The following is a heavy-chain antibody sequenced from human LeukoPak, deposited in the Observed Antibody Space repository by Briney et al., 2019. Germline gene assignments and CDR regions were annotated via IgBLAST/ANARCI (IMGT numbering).Heavy chain of an antibody. J-gene: IGHJ4*02. Sequence: GGSLRLSCAASGFTFEDYAMHWVRQAPGKGLEWVSGINWNSGSIGYADSVKGRFTISRDNVMNSLYLQMNSLRAEDTAVYYCARVGRGYSFNVYYFDYWGQGTLVTVSS. CDR2: INWNSGSI. D-gene: IGHD5-18*01. CDR3: ARVGRGYSFNVYYFDY. CDR1: GFTFEDYA. V-gene: IGHV3-9*01.